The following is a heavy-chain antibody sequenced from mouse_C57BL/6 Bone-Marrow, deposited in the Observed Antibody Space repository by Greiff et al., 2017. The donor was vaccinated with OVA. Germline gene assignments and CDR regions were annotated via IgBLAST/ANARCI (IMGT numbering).Heavy chain of an antibody. V-gene: IGHV3-6*01. CDR1: GYSITSGYY. CDR3: AREQSAWFAY. Sequence: ESGPGLVKPSQSLSLTCSVTGYSITSGYYWNWIRQSPGNKLEWMGYISYDGSNNYNPSLKNRISITRDTSKNQFFLKLNSVTTEDTATYYCAREQSAWFAYWGQGTLVTVSA. CDR2: ISYDGSN. J-gene: IGHJ3*01. D-gene: IGHD6-1*01.